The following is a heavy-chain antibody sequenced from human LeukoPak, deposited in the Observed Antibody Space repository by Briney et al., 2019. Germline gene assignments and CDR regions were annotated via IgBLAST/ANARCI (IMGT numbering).Heavy chain of an antibody. J-gene: IGHJ3*01. D-gene: IGHD3-9*01. CDR1: GFTFSSYG. CDR3: AKGELRYFDWFEY. Sequence: GRSLRLSCAASGFTFSSYGMHWVRQAPGRGLEWVAVISYDGSNKYYADSVKGRFTISRDNSKNTLYLQMNSLRAEDTAVYYCAKGELRYFDWFEYWGQGTMVTVSS. V-gene: IGHV3-30*18. CDR2: ISYDGSNK.